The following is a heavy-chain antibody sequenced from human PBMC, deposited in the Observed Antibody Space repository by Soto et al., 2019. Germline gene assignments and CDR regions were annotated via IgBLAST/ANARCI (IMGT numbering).Heavy chain of an antibody. Sequence: SVKVSCKASGGTFSSYAISWVRQAPGQGLEWMGGIIPIFGTANYAQKFQGRVTITADESTSTAYMELSGLRSEDTAVYYCARVEDVVVPAAIRTGHYYYGMDVWGQGTTVTVSS. CDR2: IIPIFGTA. V-gene: IGHV1-69*13. CDR3: ARVEDVVVPAAIRTGHYYYGMDV. J-gene: IGHJ6*02. D-gene: IGHD2-2*02. CDR1: GGTFSSYA.